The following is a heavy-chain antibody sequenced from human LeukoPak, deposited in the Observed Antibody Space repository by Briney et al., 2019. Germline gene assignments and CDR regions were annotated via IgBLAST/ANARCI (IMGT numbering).Heavy chain of an antibody. CDR3: ARHSGSGYYSYFYTMDV. CDR1: GGSISSSTYY. CDR2: IYETGST. J-gene: IGHJ6*02. Sequence: SETLSLTCAVSGGSISSSTYYWGWIRQPPGKGLEWIGCIYETGSTYYKPSLKSRVTISVDTSKNQFSLKLTSVTAADTAVYYCARHSGSGYYSYFYTMDVGGQGATVAVSS. V-gene: IGHV4-39*01. D-gene: IGHD2-15*01.